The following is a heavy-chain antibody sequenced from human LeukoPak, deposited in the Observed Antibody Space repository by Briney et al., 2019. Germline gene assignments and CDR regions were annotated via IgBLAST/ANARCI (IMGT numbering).Heavy chain of an antibody. D-gene: IGHD6-19*01. CDR2: IRYDGSNK. Sequence: GGSLRLSCAASGFTFSSYWMTWVRQAPGKGLEWVAFIRYDGSNKYYADSVKGRFTISRDNSRNTVYLQMNSLTVEDTAVYYCAKAQWLVHDAFNIWGQGTMVTVSS. V-gene: IGHV3-30*02. CDR3: AKAQWLVHDAFNI. J-gene: IGHJ3*02. CDR1: GFTFSSYW.